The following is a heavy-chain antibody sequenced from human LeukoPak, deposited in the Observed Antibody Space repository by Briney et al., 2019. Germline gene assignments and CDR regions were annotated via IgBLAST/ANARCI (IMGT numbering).Heavy chain of an antibody. Sequence: SETLSLTCAVYGESLSDYSWTWIRQPPGKGLEWIGEFHHRGGTRYNPSLKSRVTISADTSKNQFSLNLSSVTAADTAIYYCARGRDPSSRQWLVLSWVLLCYMDVWGKGTTVTVSS. J-gene: IGHJ6*03. CDR3: ARGRDPSSRQWLVLSWVLLCYMDV. V-gene: IGHV4-34*01. CDR1: GESLSDYS. D-gene: IGHD6-19*01. CDR2: FHHRGGT.